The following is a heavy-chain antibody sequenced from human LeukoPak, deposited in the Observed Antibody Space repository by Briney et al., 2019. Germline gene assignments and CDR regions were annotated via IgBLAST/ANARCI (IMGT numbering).Heavy chain of an antibody. D-gene: IGHD6-19*01. CDR1: GYTFTSYG. CDR3: ARDRGSGWDFDY. V-gene: IGHV1-18*01. CDR2: ISAYNGNT. Sequence: EASVKVSCKASGYTFTSYGISWVRQAPGQVLEWMGWISAYNGNTSYAQKLQGRVTMTTDTSTSTAYMELRSLRSDDTAVYYCARDRGSGWDFDYWGQGTLVTVSS. J-gene: IGHJ4*02.